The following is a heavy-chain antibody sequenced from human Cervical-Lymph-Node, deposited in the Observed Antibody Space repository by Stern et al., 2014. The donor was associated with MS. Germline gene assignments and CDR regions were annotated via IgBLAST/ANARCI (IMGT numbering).Heavy chain of an antibody. D-gene: IGHD3-3*01. CDR3: ARGFDYWSGYYAHYYGIEV. CDR1: GFTFTGYV. Sequence: VQLVESGGGVVQAGRSLRLSCAASGFTFTGYVMHWVRQAPGKGLEWVEDRWHDGSNEYYADSVKGRFTVSIDYSNNTLYLQMNRLRGEDTAVYFCARGFDYWSGYYAHYYGIEVWGQGTTVTVSS. V-gene: IGHV3-33*01. J-gene: IGHJ6*02. CDR2: RWHDGSNE.